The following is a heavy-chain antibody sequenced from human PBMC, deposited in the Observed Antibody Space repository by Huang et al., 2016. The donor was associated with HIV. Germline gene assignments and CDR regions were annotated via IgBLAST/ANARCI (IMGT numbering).Heavy chain of an antibody. D-gene: IGHD3-10*01. V-gene: IGHV3-30*04. CDR2: ISYDGSNQ. CDR3: ARGSAGVLWFGEM. J-gene: IGHJ4*02. Sequence: QERLVESGGGVVQPGRSLRLSCAASGFTFSSYAMHWVRQAPGKGLELGAVISYDGSNQHYVDDVKGRFTISRENSKKMLYLQMNSLRMGDTAVYYCARGSAGVLWFGEMWGQGTLVTVSS. CDR1: GFTFSSYA.